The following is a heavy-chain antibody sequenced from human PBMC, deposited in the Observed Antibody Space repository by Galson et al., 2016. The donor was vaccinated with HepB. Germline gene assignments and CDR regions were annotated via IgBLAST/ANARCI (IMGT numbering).Heavy chain of an antibody. D-gene: IGHD6-6*01. Sequence: SLRLSCAASGFSFSDYGMTWVRQAPGKGLEWVAYISSSSGTIYYAASVKGRFTISRDNAKNSLYLQMNSLRAEDTAVYYCARDLRRSSSSSDYWGQGTLVTVSS. CDR3: ARDLRRSSSSSDY. V-gene: IGHV3-48*04. CDR2: ISSSSGTI. J-gene: IGHJ4*02. CDR1: GFSFSDYG.